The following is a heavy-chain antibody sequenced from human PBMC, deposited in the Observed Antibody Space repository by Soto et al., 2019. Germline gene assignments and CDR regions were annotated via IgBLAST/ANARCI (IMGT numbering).Heavy chain of an antibody. J-gene: IGHJ3*02. V-gene: IGHV3-11*01. CDR3: ARDKVPGPTVTTSWGFAFDI. Sequence: GGSLRLSCAASGFTFSDYYMSWIRQAPGKGLEWVSYISSSGSTIYYADSVKGRFTISRDNAKNSLYLQMNSLRAEDTAVYYCARDKVPGPTVTTSWGFAFDIWGQGTMVTVSS. D-gene: IGHD4-17*01. CDR1: GFTFSDYY. CDR2: ISSSGSTI.